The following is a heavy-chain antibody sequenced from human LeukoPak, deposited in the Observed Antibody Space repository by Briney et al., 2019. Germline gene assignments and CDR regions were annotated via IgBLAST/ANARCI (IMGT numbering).Heavy chain of an antibody. D-gene: IGHD1-1*01. CDR3: AREALEAFDF. CDR1: GFTFSSYA. V-gene: IGHV3-21*06. J-gene: IGHJ3*01. Sequence: GGSLRLSCAASGFTFSSYAMSWVRQAPGKGLEWVSSMSNSIHYADSVKGRFTISRDNAKNLLYLQMNSLRDEDTAVYYCAREALEAFDFWGQGTMVTVSS. CDR2: MSNSI.